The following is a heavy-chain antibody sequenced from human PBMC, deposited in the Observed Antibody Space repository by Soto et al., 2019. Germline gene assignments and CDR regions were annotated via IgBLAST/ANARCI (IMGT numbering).Heavy chain of an antibody. J-gene: IGHJ6*03. CDR3: ARTTVTASYYYMDV. D-gene: IGHD4-17*01. Sequence: QVQLVQSGAEVKQPGASVKVSCKASGYTFTNYGFTWVRQAPGQGLEWLGWISTYNGNTKYAQKVQGRLTMTTDTSTSTAYMELTSLRSDDTALYYCARTTVTASYYYMDVWGKGSTVTVSS. V-gene: IGHV1-18*01. CDR2: ISTYNGNT. CDR1: GYTFTNYG.